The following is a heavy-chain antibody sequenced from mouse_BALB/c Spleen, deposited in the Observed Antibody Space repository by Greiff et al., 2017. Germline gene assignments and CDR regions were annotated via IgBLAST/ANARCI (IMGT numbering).Heavy chain of an antibody. CDR1: GYTFTSYY. Sequence: QVQLQQSGPELVKPGASVRISCKASGYTFTSYYIHWVKQRPGQGLEWIGWIYPGNVNTKYNEKFKGKATLTADKSSSTAYMQLSSLTSEDSAVYFGARAEDYGSSTGFAYWGQGTLVTVSA. V-gene: IGHV1S56*01. D-gene: IGHD1-1*01. CDR2: IYPGNVNT. J-gene: IGHJ3*01. CDR3: ARAEDYGSSTGFAY.